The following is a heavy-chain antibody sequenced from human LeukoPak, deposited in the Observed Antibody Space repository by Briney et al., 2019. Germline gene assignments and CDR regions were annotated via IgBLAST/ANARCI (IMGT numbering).Heavy chain of an antibody. D-gene: IGHD6-19*01. CDR2: IYYSGST. Sequence: PSETLSLTCTVSGGSISSYYWSWIRQPPGKGLEWIGYIYYSGSTYYNPSLKSRVTMSVDTSKNQFSLKLRSVTAADTAVYYCASSGSGDFDYWGQGTLVTVSS. V-gene: IGHV4-59*08. CDR1: GGSISSYY. J-gene: IGHJ4*02. CDR3: ASSGSGDFDY.